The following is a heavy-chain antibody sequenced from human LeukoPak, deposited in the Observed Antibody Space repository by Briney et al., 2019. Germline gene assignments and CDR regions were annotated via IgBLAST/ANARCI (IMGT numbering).Heavy chain of an antibody. V-gene: IGHV3-23*01. J-gene: IGHJ6*02. CDR1: GFTFSSYW. CDR2: ISGSGGST. D-gene: IGHD3-10*01. CDR3: AKSSGSSPAHYGMDV. Sequence: GGSLRLSCAASGFTFSSYWMSWVRQAPGKGLEWVSAISGSGGSTYYADSVKGRFTISRDNSKNTLYLQMNSLRAEDTAVYYCAKSSGSSPAHYGMDVWGQGTTVTVSS.